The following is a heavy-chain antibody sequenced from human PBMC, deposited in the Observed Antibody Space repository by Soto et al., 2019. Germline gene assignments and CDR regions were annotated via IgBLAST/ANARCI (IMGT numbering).Heavy chain of an antibody. CDR2: IHNDGST. V-gene: IGHV3-53*01. J-gene: IGHJ6*03. CDR1: GFIVSTSY. D-gene: IGHD6-13*01. CDR3: AKVLPGKVGRRDASGMGYYYYYMDV. Sequence: GGSLRLSWAASGFIVSTSYMSWVRQAPGKGLEWVSIIHNDGSTYYADSVKGRFTISRDNSKNTLYLQMNSLRAEDTAVYYCAKVLPGKVGRRDASGMGYYYYYMDVWGKGTTVTVSS.